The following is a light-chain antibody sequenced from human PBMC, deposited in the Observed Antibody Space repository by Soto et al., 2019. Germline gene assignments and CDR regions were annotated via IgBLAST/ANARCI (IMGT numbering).Light chain of an antibody. CDR2: EVT. CDR1: SSDVGSYNL. V-gene: IGLV2-23*02. CDR3: CSYAGSSTFV. Sequence: LTQPASVSGSPGQSITISCTGTSSDVGSYNLVSWYQQYPDKAPKLMIYEVTKRPSGVSNRFSGSKSGNTASLTVSGLQAEDEADYYCCSYAGSSTFVFGTGTKVTVL. J-gene: IGLJ1*01.